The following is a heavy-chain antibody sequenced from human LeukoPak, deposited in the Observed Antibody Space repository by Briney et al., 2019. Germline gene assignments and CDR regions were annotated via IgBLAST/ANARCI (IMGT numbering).Heavy chain of an antibody. Sequence: GGSLRLSCAASGFTFSSYAMSWVRQAPGKGLEWVSAISGSGGSTYYADSVKGRFTISRDNSKNTLYLQMNSLRAEDTAVYYCTRGGNWNGDFDYWGQGTLVTVSS. V-gene: IGHV3-23*01. D-gene: IGHD1-20*01. J-gene: IGHJ4*02. CDR1: GFTFSSYA. CDR2: ISGSGGST. CDR3: TRGGNWNGDFDY.